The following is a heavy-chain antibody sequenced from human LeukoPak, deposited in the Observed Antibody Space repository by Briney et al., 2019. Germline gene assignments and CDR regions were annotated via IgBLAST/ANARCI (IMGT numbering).Heavy chain of an antibody. J-gene: IGHJ4*02. D-gene: IGHD3-3*01. Sequence: GGSLRLSCEASGFRFSDYSMNWVRQTPGKGLEWISYISSSDSTTYYTDSVRGRFTISRDNAKNSLYLQMNSLRDDDTAVYYCARGVDYWGQGTLVTVSS. CDR3: ARGVDY. V-gene: IGHV3-48*02. CDR2: ISSSDSTT. CDR1: GFRFSDYS.